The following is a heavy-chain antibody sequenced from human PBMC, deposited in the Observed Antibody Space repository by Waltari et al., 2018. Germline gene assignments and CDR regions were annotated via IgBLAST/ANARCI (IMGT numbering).Heavy chain of an antibody. CDR1: GFTFSSYS. D-gene: IGHD3-10*01. V-gene: IGHV3-48*01. CDR3: ARDHELLWFGELES. Sequence: EVQLVESGGGLVQPGGSLRLSCAASGFTFSSYSMNWVRQAPGKGLEWVSYISSSSSTIYYADSVKGRFTISRDNAKNSLYLQMNSLRAEDTAVYYCARDHELLWFGELESWGQGTLVTVSS. CDR2: ISSSSSTI. J-gene: IGHJ5*02.